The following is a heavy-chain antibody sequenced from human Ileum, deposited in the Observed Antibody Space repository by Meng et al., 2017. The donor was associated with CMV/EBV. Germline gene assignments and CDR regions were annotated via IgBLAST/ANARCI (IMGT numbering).Heavy chain of an antibody. CDR3: ARDNVSTSTNRLDS. D-gene: IGHD1-14*01. CDR2: IFYRGYT. Sequence: QLQLQESGPRLVKPSETLSLICSVPGGPIDSSDYYWDWIRQSPGKGLEWIGSIFYRGYTNYNPSLKSRVVMSVDTSKNQFFLNLDSVTAADTAIYYCARDNVSTSTNRLDSWGQGTLVTVSS. CDR1: GGPIDSSDYY. V-gene: IGHV4-39*07. J-gene: IGHJ5*01.